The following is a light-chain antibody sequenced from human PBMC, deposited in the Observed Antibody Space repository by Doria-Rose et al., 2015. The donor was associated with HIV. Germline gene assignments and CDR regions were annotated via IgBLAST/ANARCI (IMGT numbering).Light chain of an antibody. CDR2: GNN. CDR3: AAWDDSLKGV. J-gene: IGLJ2*01. V-gene: IGLV1-44*01. Sequence: LTQPPSASGAPGQRVIISCSASSSNIGSNTVNWFQQLPGTAPNLLISGNNQRPSGVPDRFSGSKSGTSASLAISGLQSEGEADYYCAAWDDSLKGVFGGGTKLTVL. CDR1: SSNIGSNT.